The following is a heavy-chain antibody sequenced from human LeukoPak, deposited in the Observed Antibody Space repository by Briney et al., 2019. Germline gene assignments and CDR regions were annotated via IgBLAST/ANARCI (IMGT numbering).Heavy chain of an antibody. V-gene: IGHV3-30*02. CDR3: VKDLGSYAFDI. CDR2: IRYDGSTK. CDR1: GFTFSSYD. J-gene: IGHJ3*02. Sequence: GGSLRLSCAASGFTFSSYDMHWVRQAPGKGLVWVTFIRYDGSTKYYGDSVKGRFTISRDNPKNTLYLQMNSLGPEDTVVYHCVKDLGSYAFDIWGQGTMVTVSS. D-gene: IGHD3-10*01.